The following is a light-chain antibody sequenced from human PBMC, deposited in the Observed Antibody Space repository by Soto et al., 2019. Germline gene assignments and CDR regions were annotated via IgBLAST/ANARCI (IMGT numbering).Light chain of an antibody. V-gene: IGLV2-14*01. J-gene: IGLJ2*01. CDR1: SSDVGGYNY. Sequence: QSVLTQPASVSGSPGQSITISCTGTSSDVGGYNYVSWYQQHPGKAPKLMIYEVSNRPSGVSNRFSGSKSGNTASLTISGLQADDEADYYCSSYTSSSVVFGGGTKVTVL. CDR2: EVS. CDR3: SSYTSSSVV.